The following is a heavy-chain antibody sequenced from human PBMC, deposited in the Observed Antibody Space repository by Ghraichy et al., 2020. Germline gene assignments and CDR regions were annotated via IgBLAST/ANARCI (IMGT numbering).Heavy chain of an antibody. CDR1: GFSLSTSGMC. J-gene: IGHJ6*02. CDR2: IDWDDDK. Sequence: SGPTLVKPTQALTLTCTFSGFSLSTSGMCVSWIRQPPGKALEWLARIDWDDDKYYSTSLKTRLTISKDTSKNQVVLTMTNMDPVDTATYYCARTNNWNSPDDNYYGMDVWGQGTTVTVSS. CDR3: ARTNNWNSPDDNYYGMDV. V-gene: IGHV2-70*11. D-gene: IGHD1-7*01.